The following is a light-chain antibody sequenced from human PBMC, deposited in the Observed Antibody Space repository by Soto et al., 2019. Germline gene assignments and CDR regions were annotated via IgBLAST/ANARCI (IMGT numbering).Light chain of an antibody. CDR2: KAS. V-gene: IGKV1-5*03. CDR1: QSISNW. CDR3: QQYSDKWK. Sequence: DIQMTQSPSTLSASVGDRVTITCRASQSISNWLAWYQQKPGTAPNLLIYKASTLQSGVPSRFSGSGSGTEFTITIRSLKPDDYAIYYCQQYSDKWKXCQGTKVDIK. J-gene: IGKJ1*01.